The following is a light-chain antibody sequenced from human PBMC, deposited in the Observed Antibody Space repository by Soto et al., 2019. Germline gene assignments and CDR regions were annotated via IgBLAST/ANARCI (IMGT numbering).Light chain of an antibody. CDR3: CSYAGSSTYV. CDR1: SSDVGNYDL. Sequence: QSALTQHASVSGSPGQSITISCTGASSDVGNYDLVSWYQQLPGKAPKFILYEGSKRPSGVSNRFSGSKSGNTASLTISGLQAEDEADYYCCSYAGSSTYVFGTGTKATVL. J-gene: IGLJ1*01. V-gene: IGLV2-23*01. CDR2: EGS.